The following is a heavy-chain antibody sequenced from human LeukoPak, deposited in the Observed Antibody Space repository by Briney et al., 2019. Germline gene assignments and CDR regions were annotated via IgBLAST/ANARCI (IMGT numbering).Heavy chain of an antibody. CDR3: ARSEQSYYYGSGSRYYYYYYYMDV. Sequence: GESLKISCKGSGYSFTSYWIGWVRQMPGKGLEWMGIIYPGDSDTSYSPSFQGQVTISADKSISTAYLQWSSLKASDTAMYYCARSEQSYYYGSGSRYYYYYYYMDVWGKGTTVTVSS. J-gene: IGHJ6*03. D-gene: IGHD3-10*01. CDR2: IYPGDSDT. V-gene: IGHV5-51*01. CDR1: GYSFTSYW.